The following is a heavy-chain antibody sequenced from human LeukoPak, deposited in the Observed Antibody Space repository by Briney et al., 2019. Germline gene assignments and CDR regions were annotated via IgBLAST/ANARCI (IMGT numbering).Heavy chain of an antibody. V-gene: IGHV3-53*01. CDR2: IYSGGST. D-gene: IGHD6-13*01. CDR1: GFTVSSNY. Sequence: PGGSLRLSCAASGFTVSSNYMSWVRQAPGKGLEWVSVIYSGGSTYYADSVKGRFTISRDNSKNTLYLQMNSLRAEDTAVYYCAKADSPYSSSWLVFDYWGQGTLVTVSS. J-gene: IGHJ4*02. CDR3: AKADSPYSSSWLVFDY.